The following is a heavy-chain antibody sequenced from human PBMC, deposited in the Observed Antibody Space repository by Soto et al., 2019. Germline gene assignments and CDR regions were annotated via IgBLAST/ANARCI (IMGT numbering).Heavy chain of an antibody. CDR1: GGSISSYY. CDR2: IYYSGST. Sequence: PSETLSLTCTISGGSISSYYWSWIRQPPGKGLEWIGNIYYSGSTNYNPSFKSRVTISVDTSKNQFSLKLSSVTAADTAVYYCARERYYGMDVWGQGTTVTVSS. J-gene: IGHJ6*02. V-gene: IGHV4-59*01. CDR3: ARERYYGMDV.